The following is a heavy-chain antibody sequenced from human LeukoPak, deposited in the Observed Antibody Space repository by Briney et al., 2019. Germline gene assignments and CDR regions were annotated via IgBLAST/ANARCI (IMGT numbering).Heavy chain of an antibody. CDR1: GYTFTSYG. V-gene: IGHV1-18*01. CDR2: ISAYNGNT. D-gene: IGHD2-15*01. J-gene: IGHJ6*02. Sequence: ASVKVSCKASGYTFTSYGISWVRQAPGQGLEWMGWISAYNGNTNYAQKLQGRVTMTTDTSTCTAYMELRSLRSDDTAVYYCARVAIPKYCSGGSCYYYYYGMDVWGQGTTVTVSS. CDR3: ARVAIPKYCSGGSCYYYYYGMDV.